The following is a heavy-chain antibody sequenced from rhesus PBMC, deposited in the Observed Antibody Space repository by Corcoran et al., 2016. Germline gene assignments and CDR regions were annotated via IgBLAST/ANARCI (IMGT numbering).Heavy chain of an antibody. CDR1: GGSISGYYY. D-gene: IGHD4-29*01. Sequence: QVQLQESGPGLVKPSETLSLTCTVSGGSISGYYYWSWIRQPPGKGLEWIGGIYGNSASTYYNPPLKRRVTISKDTSKNQFSLKLSSVTAADTAVYYCAATTVAANQWGQGVLVTVSS. V-gene: IGHV4-143*01. J-gene: IGHJ4*01. CDR3: AATTVAANQ. CDR2: IYGNSAST.